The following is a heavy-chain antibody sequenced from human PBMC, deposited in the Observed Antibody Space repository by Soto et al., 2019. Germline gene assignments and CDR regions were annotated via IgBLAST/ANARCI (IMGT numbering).Heavy chain of an antibody. CDR2: IYYGGST. V-gene: IGHV4-59*01. D-gene: IGHD3-9*01. CDR1: GGSMISYY. CDR3: ARDSPYYDILTGYYWGYFDY. J-gene: IGHJ4*02. Sequence: SETLSLTCPVSGGSMISYYWSWIRQPPGRGLEWIGYIYYGGSTNYNPSLNSRVTISVDTSKNQFSLKLSSVTAADTAVYYCARDSPYYDILTGYYWGYFDYWGQGTLVTVSS.